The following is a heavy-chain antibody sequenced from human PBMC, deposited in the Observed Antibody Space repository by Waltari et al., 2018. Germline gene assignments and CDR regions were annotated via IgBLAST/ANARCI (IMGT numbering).Heavy chain of an antibody. CDR3: AKDEGARLAPTFGMDA. J-gene: IGHJ6*02. V-gene: IGHV3-23*01. Sequence: EMQLLESGGDLVQPGGSLRLSCSASGFPFSTYTMNWVRQAPGKGLEWVAVMTASGLMDYGDSVKGRFIISRDNSKNTLYLEMYRLRVEDTARYYCAKDEGARLAPTFGMDAWGQGTTVIVSS. CDR2: MTASGLM. D-gene: IGHD6-6*01. CDR1: GFPFSTYT.